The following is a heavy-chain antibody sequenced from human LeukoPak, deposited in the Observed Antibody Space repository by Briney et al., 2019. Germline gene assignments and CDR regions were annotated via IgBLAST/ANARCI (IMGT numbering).Heavy chain of an antibody. Sequence: PSETLSLTCTVSGGSISRYYWSWIRQPPGKGLEWIGEVNHSGITNYNPSLKSRVTISVDTSKNQFSLKLSSVTAADTAVYYCARGGVADRMGSWGQGNLVTVSS. CDR3: ARGGVADRMGS. V-gene: IGHV4-34*01. D-gene: IGHD2-15*01. CDR2: VNHSGIT. J-gene: IGHJ4*02. CDR1: GGSISRYY.